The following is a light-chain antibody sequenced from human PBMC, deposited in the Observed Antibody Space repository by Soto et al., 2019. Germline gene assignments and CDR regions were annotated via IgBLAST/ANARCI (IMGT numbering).Light chain of an antibody. Sequence: DIQMTQSPSTLSASVGDRVTITCRASQSISVWLAWYQQKAGKAPNLLIYKASRLESGVPSRFSGSGSETEFTLTISGLQPGHSATYYCQQHNSYSPTFGQGTKVDIK. J-gene: IGKJ1*01. V-gene: IGKV1-5*03. CDR2: KAS. CDR1: QSISVW. CDR3: QQHNSYSPT.